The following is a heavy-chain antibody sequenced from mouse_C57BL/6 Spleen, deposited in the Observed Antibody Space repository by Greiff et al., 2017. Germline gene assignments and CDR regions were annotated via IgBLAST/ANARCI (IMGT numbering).Heavy chain of an antibody. J-gene: IGHJ2*02. D-gene: IGHD2-3*01. CDR1: GFTFSDYG. CDR2: ISSGSSTI. Sequence: EVQLVESGGGLVKPGGSLKLSCAASGFTFSDYGMHWVRQAPEKGLEWVAYISSGSSTIYYADTVKGRFTISRDNAKNTLFLQMTSLRSEDTAMYYCERRWLLPYYFDYWGQGTSLTVSS. V-gene: IGHV5-17*01. CDR3: ERRWLLPYYFDY.